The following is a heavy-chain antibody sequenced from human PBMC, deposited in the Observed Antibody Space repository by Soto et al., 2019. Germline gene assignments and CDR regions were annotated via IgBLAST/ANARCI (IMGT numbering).Heavy chain of an antibody. CDR1: GYTFTSYG. CDR3: AGDIVVVPAAINYGMDV. D-gene: IGHD2-2*01. V-gene: IGHV1-18*01. J-gene: IGHJ6*02. CDR2: ISAYNGNT. Sequence: QVQLVQSGAEVKKPGASVKVSCKASGYTFTSYGISWVRQAPGQGLEWMGWISAYNGNTNYAQKLQGRVTMTTDTSTSTAYRELRSLRSDDTAVYYCAGDIVVVPAAINYGMDVWGQGTTVTVSS.